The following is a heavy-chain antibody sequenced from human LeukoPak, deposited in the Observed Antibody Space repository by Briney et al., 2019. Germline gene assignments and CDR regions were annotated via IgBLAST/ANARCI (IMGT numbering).Heavy chain of an antibody. D-gene: IGHD3-3*01. CDR3: ARSLPTTRPYDFWSGYYYSPWDY. Sequence: GASVKVSCKASGYTFTSYYMHWVRQAPGQGLEWMGIISPSGGSTSYAQKFQGRVTMTRDTSTSTVYMELSSLRSEDTAVYYCARSLPTTRPYDFWSGYYYSPWDYWGQGTLVTVSS. J-gene: IGHJ4*02. CDR2: ISPSGGST. CDR1: GYTFTSYY. V-gene: IGHV1-46*01.